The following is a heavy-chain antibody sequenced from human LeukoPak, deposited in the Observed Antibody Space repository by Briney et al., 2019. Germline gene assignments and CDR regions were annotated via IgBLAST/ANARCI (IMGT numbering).Heavy chain of an antibody. Sequence: SETLSLTCTVSGGSISSSSYYWGWIRQPPGKGLEWIGSIYYSGSTYYNPSLKSRVTISVDTSKNQFSLKLSSVTAADTAVYFCGRLTPRGVFIIGGEGKMVTFSP. CDR2: IYYSGST. D-gene: IGHD3-10*01. V-gene: IGHV4-39*01. CDR3: GRLTPRGVFII. CDR1: GGSISSSSYY. J-gene: IGHJ3*01.